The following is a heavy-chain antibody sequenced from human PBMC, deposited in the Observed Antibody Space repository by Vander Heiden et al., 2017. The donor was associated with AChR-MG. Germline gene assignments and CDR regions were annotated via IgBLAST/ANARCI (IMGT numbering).Heavy chain of an antibody. Sequence: QLQLQESGSGLVKPSQTLSLTCAVSGGSISSGGYSWRWIRQPPGKGLEWIGYIYQSGSTYYNPSLKSRVTISVDRSKNQFSLKMTSVTAADTAVYYCASYTGTSCFDRWGQGTLVTVSS. CDR1: GGSISSGGYS. CDR3: ASYTGTSCFDR. V-gene: IGHV4-30-2*01. D-gene: IGHD2-2*01. J-gene: IGHJ5*02. CDR2: IYQSGST.